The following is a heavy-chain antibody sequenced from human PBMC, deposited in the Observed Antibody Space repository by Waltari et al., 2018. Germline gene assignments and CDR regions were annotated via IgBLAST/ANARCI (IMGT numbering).Heavy chain of an antibody. V-gene: IGHV4-39*01. D-gene: IGHD1-26*01. CDR1: GGSISTSGYY. J-gene: IGHJ4*02. CDR3: AKKGPLYSGSYYYFDY. Sequence: QLQLRESGPGLVKPSETLSLTCTVSGGSISTSGYYWDWIRQAPGKGLELIGSIYYSGSTYYNPSLKSRVTISVDTSKNQFSLKLSSVTAADTAVYYCAKKGPLYSGSYYYFDYWGQGTLVTVSS. CDR2: IYYSGST.